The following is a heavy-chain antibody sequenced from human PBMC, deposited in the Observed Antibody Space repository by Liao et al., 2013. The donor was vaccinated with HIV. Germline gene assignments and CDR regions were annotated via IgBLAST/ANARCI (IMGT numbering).Heavy chain of an antibody. CDR2: IYFDGRT. CDR1: GGSIRDRTYY. Sequence: QVQLQESGPGLVKPSQTLSLTCTVSGGSIRDRTYYWDWIRQSPGKGLEWIGKIYFDGRTYYNAALKSRVAISVDTTKNQFSLGLSSVTAADTAVYYCARTDQYYDFWNGYENWFDPWGQGTLVTVSS. CDR3: ARTDQYYDFWNGYENWFDP. D-gene: IGHD3-3*01. J-gene: IGHJ5*02. V-gene: IGHV4-39*07.